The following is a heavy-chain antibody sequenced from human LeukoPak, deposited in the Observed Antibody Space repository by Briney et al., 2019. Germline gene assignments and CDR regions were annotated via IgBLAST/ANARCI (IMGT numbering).Heavy chain of an antibody. CDR2: IYTSGAT. CDR3: ARLREYSDSSGWYYFDY. V-gene: IGHV4-4*07. J-gene: IGHJ4*02. D-gene: IGHD6-19*01. Sequence: SETLSLTCTVTSGSISGHYWSWIRQPAGKEMQWIGRIYTSGATNYNPSLKSRVTMSIDTSKKEFTLKLSSVTAADTAVYYCARLREYSDSSGWYYFDYWGQGTLVTVSS. CDR1: SGSISGHY.